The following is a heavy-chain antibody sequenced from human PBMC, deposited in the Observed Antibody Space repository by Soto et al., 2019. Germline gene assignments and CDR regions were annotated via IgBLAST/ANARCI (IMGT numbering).Heavy chain of an antibody. CDR3: AKWPPTVTTGGGALDY. CDR2: ISGSGGST. D-gene: IGHD4-4*01. CDR1: GFTFSSYA. V-gene: IGHV3-23*01. J-gene: IGHJ4*02. Sequence: EVQLLESGGGLVQPGGSLRLSCAASGFTFSSYAMSWVRQAPGKGLEWVSAISGSGGSTYYADSVKGRFTISRDNSKNTLYLQMNSLRAEDTAVYYCAKWPPTVTTGGGALDYWGQGTLVTVSS.